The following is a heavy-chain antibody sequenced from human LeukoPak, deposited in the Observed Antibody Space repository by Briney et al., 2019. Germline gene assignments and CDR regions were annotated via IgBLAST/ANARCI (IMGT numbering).Heavy chain of an antibody. D-gene: IGHD2-15*01. Sequence: SQTLSLTCTVSGGSISSGDYYWSWIRQPPGKGLEWIGCIYYTGSTYYNPSLKSRVTISVDASRNQFSLKLSSVTAADTAVYYCARERYCSGGICYSDNWFDPWGQGTLVTVSS. V-gene: IGHV4-30-4*01. CDR1: GGSISSGDYY. CDR2: IYYTGST. CDR3: ARERYCSGGICYSDNWFDP. J-gene: IGHJ5*02.